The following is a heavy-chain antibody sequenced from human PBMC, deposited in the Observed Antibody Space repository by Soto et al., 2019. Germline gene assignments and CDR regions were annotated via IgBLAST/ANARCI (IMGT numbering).Heavy chain of an antibody. V-gene: IGHV1-69*02. D-gene: IGHD6-13*01. CDR1: VGTFSTYT. Sequence: QVQLVQSGAEVKKPGSSVKVSCKASVGTFSTYTIIWVRQAPGQGLEWLGRILPMLDITNSAQRFQGRVTIPADEFTSTAYLELSSLRSQDTAVNYCIRGSWTVETFDIWGRGTMVTVSS. CDR2: ILPMLDIT. CDR3: IRGSWTVETFDI. J-gene: IGHJ3*02.